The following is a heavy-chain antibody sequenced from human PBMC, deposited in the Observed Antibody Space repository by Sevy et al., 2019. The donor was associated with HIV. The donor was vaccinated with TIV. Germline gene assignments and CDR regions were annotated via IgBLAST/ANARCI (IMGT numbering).Heavy chain of an antibody. V-gene: IGHV3-30*04. CDR2: TSHDGKYN. CDR1: GFTFSSYD. Sequence: GGSLRLSCAGSGFTFSSYDMHWVRQAPGKGLEWVAVTSHDGKYNNYADSVKVRFTISRDNFKNSLYLQMNSLGVEDTAVYFCARLFSCGGDWYYLDYWGQGALVTVSS. D-gene: IGHD2-21*02. CDR3: ARLFSCGGDWYYLDY. J-gene: IGHJ4*02.